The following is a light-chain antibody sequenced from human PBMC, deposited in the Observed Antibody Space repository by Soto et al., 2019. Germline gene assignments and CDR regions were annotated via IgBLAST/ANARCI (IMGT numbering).Light chain of an antibody. V-gene: IGKV3-15*01. CDR2: GAS. CDR1: QSVRTN. J-gene: IGKJ5*01. CDR3: QQYDNWPPIT. Sequence: EIVMTQSPATLSVSPGERATLSCRASQSVRTNLAWYQQKPGQAHRLLLYGASTRATGVPARFSGSGSGTDFSLTISSLQSEDFAVYYCQQYDNWPPITFGQGTRLEIK.